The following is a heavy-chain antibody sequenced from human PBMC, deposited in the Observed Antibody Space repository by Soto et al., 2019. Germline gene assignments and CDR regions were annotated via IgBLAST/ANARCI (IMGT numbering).Heavy chain of an antibody. J-gene: IGHJ4*02. Sequence: SETLSLTCTISGGSISVSYWRWDRDPPERELGGLGYIYASGSPYYNPSLRSRGTFSADTSNNQSSLKLTSPTAAEPAVYYCARGVGSSPPRYWGRGTLVTVSS. V-gene: IGHV4-59*01. CDR1: GGSISVSY. CDR2: IYASGSP. CDR3: ARGVGSSPPRY. D-gene: IGHD1-26*01.